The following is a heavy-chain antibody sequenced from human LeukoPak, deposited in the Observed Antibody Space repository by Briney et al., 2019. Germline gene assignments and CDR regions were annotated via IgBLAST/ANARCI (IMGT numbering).Heavy chain of an antibody. CDR1: GFTFSSYS. J-gene: IGHJ4*02. CDR3: AREDSSGWYYY. V-gene: IGHV3-21*01. CDR2: ISSSSSYI. Sequence: NAGGSLRLSCAASGFTFSSYSMNWVRQAPGKGLEWVSSISSSSSYIYYADSVKGRFTISRDNAKNSLYLQMNSLRAEDTAVYYCAREDSSGWYYYWGQGTLVTVSS. D-gene: IGHD6-13*01.